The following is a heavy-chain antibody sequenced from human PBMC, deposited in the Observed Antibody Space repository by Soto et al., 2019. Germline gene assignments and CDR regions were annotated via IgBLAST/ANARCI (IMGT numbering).Heavy chain of an antibody. V-gene: IGHV3-21*01. D-gene: IGHD6-13*01. J-gene: IGHJ5*02. CDR3: TRDASRDSSARGWFDP. CDR1: GFTFRSFT. Sequence: PGGSLRLSCAASGFTFRSFTMNWVRQDPGKGLEWVSTISSNSAYIYYTDAQRGRFTISRDNAKNSLHLQMNSLRAEDTAVYYCTRDASRDSSARGWFDPWGPGTLVTVSS. CDR2: ISSNSAYI.